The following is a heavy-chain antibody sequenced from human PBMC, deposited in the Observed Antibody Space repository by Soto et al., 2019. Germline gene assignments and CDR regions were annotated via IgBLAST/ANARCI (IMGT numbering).Heavy chain of an antibody. J-gene: IGHJ6*02. Sequence: SGTMSHTSAVSDGSLTSSRYSWGWEKQAPGKGRDWIATFYYSENTHYNPSLESRVTISVDTSKNQFSLKLSSVTAADTAVYYCARLGGHCSSSSCFGFYVMDVWGQGTTVTFSS. V-gene: IGHV4-39*01. D-gene: IGHD2-2*01. CDR3: ARLGGHCSSSSCFGFYVMDV. CDR1: DGSLTSSRYS. CDR2: FYYSENT.